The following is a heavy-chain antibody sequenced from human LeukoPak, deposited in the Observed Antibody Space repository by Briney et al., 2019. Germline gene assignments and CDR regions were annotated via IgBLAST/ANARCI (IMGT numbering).Heavy chain of an antibody. D-gene: IGHD3-22*01. J-gene: IGHJ4*02. V-gene: IGHV3-30*04. CDR2: ISYDGSNK. CDR3: AKGSYDSSGYHLDY. CDR1: GFTFSSYA. Sequence: GGSLRLSCAASGFTFSSYAMHWVRQAPGKGLEWVAVISYDGSNKYYADSVKGRFTISRDNSRNTLSLQMNSLRAEDTAVYYCAKGSYDSSGYHLDYWGQGTLVTVSS.